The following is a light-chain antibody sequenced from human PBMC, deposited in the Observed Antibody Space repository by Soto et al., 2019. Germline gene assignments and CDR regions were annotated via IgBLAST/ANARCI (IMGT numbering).Light chain of an antibody. Sequence: DIQMTQSPSSLSASVGDRVTITCRASQSISSYLNWYQHKPGKAPKLLIYAASRLQSGVTSRFSGSGSGTDFTLTISSLQTEDFATYYCQQSYSTPWTFGQGTKVEIK. V-gene: IGKV1-39*01. J-gene: IGKJ1*01. CDR3: QQSYSTPWT. CDR1: QSISSY. CDR2: AAS.